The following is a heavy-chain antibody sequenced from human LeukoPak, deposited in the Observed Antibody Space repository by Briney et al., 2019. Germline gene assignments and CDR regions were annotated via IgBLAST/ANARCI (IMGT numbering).Heavy chain of an antibody. J-gene: IGHJ4*02. CDR2: ISGSGGST. CDR3: AKDQGYYDSSGCFDY. CDR1: GFTFSSYA. Sequence: PGGSLRLSCAASGFTFSSYAMSWVRQAPGKGLEWVSAISGSGGSTYYADSVKGRFTISRDNSKNTLYLQMNSLRAEDTAVYYCAKDQGYYDSSGCFDYWGQGTLVTVSS. V-gene: IGHV3-23*01. D-gene: IGHD3-22*01.